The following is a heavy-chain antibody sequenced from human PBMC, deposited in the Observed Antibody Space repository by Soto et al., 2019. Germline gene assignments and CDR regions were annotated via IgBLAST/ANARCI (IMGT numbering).Heavy chain of an antibody. J-gene: IGHJ4*02. CDR2: ISSSSSYI. CDR1: GFTFSSYS. CDR3: ARPLRLGELSLWK. Sequence: EVQLVESGGGLVKPGGSLRLSCAASGFTFSSYSMNWVRQAPGKGLEWVSSISSSSSYIYYADSVKGRFTISRDNAKNSLYLQMNSLRAEDTAVYYCARPLRLGELSLWKWGQGTLVTVSS. D-gene: IGHD3-16*02. V-gene: IGHV3-21*01.